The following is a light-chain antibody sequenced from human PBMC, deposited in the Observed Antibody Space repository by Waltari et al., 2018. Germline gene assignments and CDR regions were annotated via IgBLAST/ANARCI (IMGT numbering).Light chain of an antibody. CDR1: DSLSSS. CDR3: QQRSNWPPT. V-gene: IGKV3-11*01. CDR2: DAF. Sequence: RARDSLSSSLAWSQQRPGQSPRLLIYDAFTRDTGIPARFSGSGSGTDFTLTISSLEPEDFAVYYCQQRSNWPPTFGGGSKVEI. J-gene: IGKJ4*01.